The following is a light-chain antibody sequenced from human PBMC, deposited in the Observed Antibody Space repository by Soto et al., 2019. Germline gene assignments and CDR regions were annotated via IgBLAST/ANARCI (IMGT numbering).Light chain of an antibody. J-gene: IGLJ1*01. Sequence: QSALTQPASVSGSPGQSITISCTGTSSDVGGYNFVSWYQQHPGIAPKLMIYDVTNRPSGVSNRFSGSKSGITAYMTISGLQAEDEADYYGSSYTSSSTLLYVFGTGTKVTVL. CDR2: DVT. V-gene: IGLV2-14*01. CDR1: SSDVGGYNF. CDR3: SSYTSSSTLLYV.